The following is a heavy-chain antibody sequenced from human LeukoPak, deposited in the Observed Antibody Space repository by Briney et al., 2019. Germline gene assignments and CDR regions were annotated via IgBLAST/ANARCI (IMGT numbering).Heavy chain of an antibody. CDR2: INAGNGNT. CDR3: ARDALAAAGTRVGYFDY. J-gene: IGHJ4*02. CDR1: GYTFTSYA. V-gene: IGHV1-3*01. Sequence: AASVKVSCKASGYTFTSYAMHWVRQAPGQRLEWMGWINAGNGNTKYSQKFQGRVTITRDTSASTAYMELSSLRSEDTAVYYCARDALAAAGTRVGYFDYWGQGTLVTVSS. D-gene: IGHD6-13*01.